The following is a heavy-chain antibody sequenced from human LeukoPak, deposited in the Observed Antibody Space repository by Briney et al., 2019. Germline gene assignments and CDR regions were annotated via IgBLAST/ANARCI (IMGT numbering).Heavy chain of an antibody. Sequence: PSETLSLTCTVSGGSISSSSYYWGWIRRPPGKGLEWIGYIYYSGSTNYNPSLKSRVTISVDTSKNQFSLKLSSVTAADTAVYYCARGDPGEEVPDYWGQGTLVTVSS. CDR2: IYYSGST. D-gene: IGHD3-10*01. CDR3: ARGDPGEEVPDY. CDR1: GGSISSSSYY. V-gene: IGHV4-61*05. J-gene: IGHJ4*02.